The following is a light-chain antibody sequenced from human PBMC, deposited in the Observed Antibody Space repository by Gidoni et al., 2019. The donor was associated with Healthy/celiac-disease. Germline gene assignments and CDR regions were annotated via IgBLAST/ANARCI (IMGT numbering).Light chain of an antibody. Sequence: QSALTQPASVSGSPGQSITISCTGTSSDVGSYNLVSWYPQHPGKAPKLMLYEASKRPSGVSNRFSGSKSGNTASLTISGLQAEDEADYYCCSYAGSSTFVVFGGGTKLTV. V-gene: IGLV2-23*01. CDR1: SSDVGSYNL. J-gene: IGLJ2*01. CDR2: EAS. CDR3: CSYAGSSTFVV.